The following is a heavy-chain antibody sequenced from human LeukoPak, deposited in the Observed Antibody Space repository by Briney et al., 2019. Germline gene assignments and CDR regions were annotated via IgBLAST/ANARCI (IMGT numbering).Heavy chain of an antibody. J-gene: IGHJ3*02. CDR2: IYYSGST. CDR1: GGSISSSSYY. Sequence: SETLSLTCTVSGGSISSSSYYWGWIRQPPGKGLEWIGSIYYSGSTYYNPSLKSRVTISVDTSENQFSLKLSSVTAADTAVYYCARRGAVANAFDIWGQGTMVTVSS. CDR3: ARRGAVANAFDI. D-gene: IGHD6-19*01. V-gene: IGHV4-39*01.